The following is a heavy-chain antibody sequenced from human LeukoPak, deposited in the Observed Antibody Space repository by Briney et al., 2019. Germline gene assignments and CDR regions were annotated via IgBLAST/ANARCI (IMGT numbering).Heavy chain of an antibody. CDR1: GFTFSSYS. CDR3: AKDLTGRAVAVPTFDY. D-gene: IGHD6-19*01. CDR2: ISSSSSYI. J-gene: IGHJ4*02. V-gene: IGHV3-21*04. Sequence: GGSLRLSCAASGFTFSSYSMNWVRQAPGKGLEWVSSISSSSSYIYYADSVKGRFTISRDNAKNTLYLQMNSLRAEDTAVYYCAKDLTGRAVAVPTFDYWGQGTLVTVSS.